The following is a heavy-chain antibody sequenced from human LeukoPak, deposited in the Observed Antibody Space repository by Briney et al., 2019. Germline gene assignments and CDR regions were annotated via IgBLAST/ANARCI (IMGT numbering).Heavy chain of an antibody. CDR1: GGSISSGSYY. Sequence: SETLSLTCTVSGGSISSGSYYWSWIRQPAGKGLEWIGRIYTSGSTNYNPSLKSRVTISVDTSKNQFSLKLSSVTAADTAVYYCARTSAAEALDYWGQGTLVTVSS. D-gene: IGHD6-13*01. CDR3: ARTSAAEALDY. J-gene: IGHJ4*02. V-gene: IGHV4-61*02. CDR2: IYTSGST.